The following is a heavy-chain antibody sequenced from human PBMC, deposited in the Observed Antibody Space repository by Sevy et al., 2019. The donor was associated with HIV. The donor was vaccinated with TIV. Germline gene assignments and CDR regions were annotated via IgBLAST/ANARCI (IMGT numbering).Heavy chain of an antibody. Sequence: GGSLILSCTASGFTFSNHAMHWVRQGPGKGPEWVAFIRNDGSHEYYADSVKGRFTISRDNSKNTLYLQVNSLRPEGTCVYYCSRDWKVVLVVYAIPFDAFDSWGQGTMVTVSS. CDR2: IRNDGSHE. D-gene: IGHD2-8*02. CDR3: SRDWKVVLVVYAIPFDAFDS. J-gene: IGHJ3*02. V-gene: IGHV3-30*02. CDR1: GFTFSNHA.